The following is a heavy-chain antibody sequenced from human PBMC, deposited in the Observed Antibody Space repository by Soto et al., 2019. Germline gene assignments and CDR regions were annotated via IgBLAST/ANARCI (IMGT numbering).Heavy chain of an antibody. Sequence: GGSLRLSCAASGFTFSSYWMSWVRQAPGKGLEWVANIKQDGSEKYYVDSVEGRFTISRDNAKNSLYLQMNSLRAEDTAVYYCARAVIVGARDYYYYYGMDVWGQGTTVTVSS. CDR2: IKQDGSEK. V-gene: IGHV3-7*05. D-gene: IGHD1-26*01. J-gene: IGHJ6*02. CDR1: GFTFSSYW. CDR3: ARAVIVGARDYYYYYGMDV.